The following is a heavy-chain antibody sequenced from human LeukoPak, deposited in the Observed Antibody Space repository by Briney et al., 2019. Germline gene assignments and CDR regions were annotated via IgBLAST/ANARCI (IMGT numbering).Heavy chain of an antibody. CDR1: GYTFTAYH. V-gene: IGHV1-18*04. Sequence: ASVKVSCKASGYTFTAYHMHWVRQAPGQGLEWMGWIDAYTGNTNYAQKLQGRVTMTTDTSTSTAYMELRSLRSDDTAVYYCARAHPEYYDSSGYNPLDFWGQGTLVTVSS. J-gene: IGHJ4*02. CDR2: IDAYTGNT. D-gene: IGHD3-22*01. CDR3: ARAHPEYYDSSGYNPLDF.